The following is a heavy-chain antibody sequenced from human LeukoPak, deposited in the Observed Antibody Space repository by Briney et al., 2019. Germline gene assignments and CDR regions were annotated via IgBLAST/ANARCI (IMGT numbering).Heavy chain of an antibody. V-gene: IGHV4-34*01. J-gene: IGHJ3*02. CDR3: ARGVPNDAFDI. CDR1: GGSFSGYY. CDR2: INHSGST. D-gene: IGHD1-1*01. Sequence: PSETLSLTCAVYGGSFSGYYWSWIRQPPGKGLEWIGEINHSGSTNYNPSLKSRVTISVDTSKNQFSLKLSSVTAADTAVYYCARGVPNDAFDIWGQGTMVTVSS.